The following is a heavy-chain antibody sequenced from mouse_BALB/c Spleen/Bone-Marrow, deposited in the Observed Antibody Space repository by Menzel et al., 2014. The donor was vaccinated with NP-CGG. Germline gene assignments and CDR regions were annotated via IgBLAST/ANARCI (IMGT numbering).Heavy chain of an antibody. J-gene: IGHJ3*01. CDR3: TRSGAFAY. CDR2: IRLKSNNYAT. V-gene: IGHV6-6*02. Sequence: EVKLVESGGGLVQPGGSMKLSCVASGFTSSNYWMNWVRQSPEKGLEWVAEIRLKSNNYATHYAESVKGRFTISRDDSKSSVYLQMNNLRAEDTGIYYCTRSGAFAYWGQGTLVTVSA. CDR1: GFTSSNYW. D-gene: IGHD1-3*01.